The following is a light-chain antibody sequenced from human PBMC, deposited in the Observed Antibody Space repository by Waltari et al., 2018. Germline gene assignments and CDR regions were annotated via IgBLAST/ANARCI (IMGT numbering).Light chain of an antibody. CDR3: CSYAGTNTYV. V-gene: IGLV2-23*02. J-gene: IGLJ1*01. Sequence: QSALTQPASLSGSPGQSITISCPGTSGDIGSYNFVSWYQQHPGQAPKVMIYEVTKRPSGVSDRFSGSVSGNTASLTISGLQAEDEAHYYCCSYAGTNTYVFGTGTKVTVL. CDR1: SGDIGSYNF. CDR2: EVT.